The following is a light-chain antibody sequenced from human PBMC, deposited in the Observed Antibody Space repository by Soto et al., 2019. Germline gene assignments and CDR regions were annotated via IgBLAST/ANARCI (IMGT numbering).Light chain of an antibody. J-gene: IGKJ5*01. V-gene: IGKV3-11*01. CDR3: QQRSNSPTT. CDR2: GAS. CDR1: QTISTH. Sequence: DIVLTQSPATLSLSPGERATLSCRASQTISTHLAWYQQKPGQAPRLLIYGASYRATGIPARISGSGSGTDFTLTISSLEPEDFAVYYCQQRSNSPTTFGQGTRLEIK.